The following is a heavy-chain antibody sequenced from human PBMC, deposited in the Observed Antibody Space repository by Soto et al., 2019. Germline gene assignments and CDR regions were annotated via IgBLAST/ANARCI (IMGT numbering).Heavy chain of an antibody. D-gene: IGHD3-10*01. CDR2: IIPILGET. V-gene: IGHV1-69*08. CDR1: GGTFSSYT. CDR3: ATDRGVDV. Sequence: SCKASGGTFSSYTISWVRQAPGQGLEWMGRIIPILGETIYAQKFQGRVTMTEDTSTDTAYMELSSLRSEDTAVYYCATDRGVDVWGQGTTVTVS. J-gene: IGHJ6*02.